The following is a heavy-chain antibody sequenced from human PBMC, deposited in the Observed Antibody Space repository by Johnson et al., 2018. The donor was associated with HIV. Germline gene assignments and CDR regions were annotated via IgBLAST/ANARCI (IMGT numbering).Heavy chain of an antibody. Sequence: VQLVESGGGLIQPGGSLRLSCAASGFIVSTNYMSWVRQAPGKGLEWVSVIYNDDSTYYADSVKGRFTISRDISKNTLSLPLNSLRAEDTALYYCARAPRWSQTFDLWGQGTMVTVSS. CDR2: IYNDDST. CDR3: ARAPRWSQTFDL. J-gene: IGHJ3*01. D-gene: IGHD2-15*01. V-gene: IGHV3-53*01. CDR1: GFIVSTNY.